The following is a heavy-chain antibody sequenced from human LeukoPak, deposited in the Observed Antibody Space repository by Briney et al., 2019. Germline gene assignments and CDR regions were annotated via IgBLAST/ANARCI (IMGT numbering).Heavy chain of an antibody. D-gene: IGHD3-10*01. V-gene: IGHV3-21*04. CDR2: ISSSSSYI. CDR3: AKVGWYGDLEH. CDR1: GFTFSSYS. Sequence: GGSLRLSCAASGFTFSSYSMNWVRQAPGKGLEWVSSISSSSSYIYYADSVKDRFSISRDNNENTVTLQMHSLRAEDTALYYCAKVGWYGDLEHWGQGTQVVVSS. J-gene: IGHJ1*01.